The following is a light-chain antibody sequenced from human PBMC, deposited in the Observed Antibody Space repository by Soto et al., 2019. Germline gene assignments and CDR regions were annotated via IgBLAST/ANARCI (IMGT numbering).Light chain of an antibody. CDR3: QQYENLPN. CDR1: QTISSW. CDR2: DAS. Sequence: EIKIHQSPSTLSASVAHRPAGPGRASQTISSWLAWYQQKPGRAPKLLIYDASNLEAGVPSRFRGSGSGTDFTFTISRLQPEDIATYYCQQYENLPNFGKGTQLENK. J-gene: IGKJ5*01. V-gene: IGKV1-33*01.